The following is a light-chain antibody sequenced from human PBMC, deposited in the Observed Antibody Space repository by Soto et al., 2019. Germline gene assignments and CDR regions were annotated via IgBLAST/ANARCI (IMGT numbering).Light chain of an antibody. CDR3: QQSYMTPRT. V-gene: IGKV3-20*01. CDR2: GAS. Sequence: EIVVTQSPGTLSLSQGERATLSCRASQSVSSSYLAWYQQKPGQAPRLLIYGASSRATGIPDRFSGSGSGTDFTLTISSLQPEDFATYYCQQSYMTPRTLGQGTKVDIK. J-gene: IGKJ1*01. CDR1: QSVSSSY.